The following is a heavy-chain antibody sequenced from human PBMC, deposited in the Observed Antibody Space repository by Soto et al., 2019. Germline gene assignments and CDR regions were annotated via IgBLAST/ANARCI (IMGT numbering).Heavy chain of an antibody. CDR2: IYHSGST. V-gene: IGHV4-30-2*01. Sequence: PSETLSLTCAVSGGSISSGGYSWSWIRQPPGKGLECIGYIYHSGSTYYNPSLKSRVTISVDRSKNQFSLKLSSVTAADTAVYFCARTGKFYYYDMSGLPFDPWGPGVLVTVSS. CDR3: ARTGKFYYYDMSGLPFDP. CDR1: GGSISSGGYS. D-gene: IGHD3-22*01. J-gene: IGHJ5*02.